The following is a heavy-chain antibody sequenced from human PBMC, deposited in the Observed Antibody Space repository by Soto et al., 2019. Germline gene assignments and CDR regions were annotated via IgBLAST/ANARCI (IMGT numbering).Heavy chain of an antibody. Sequence: PSETLSLTCSVSSGSISSYYWSWIRQPPGKGLEWIGYVYYSGSTNYNPSLKSRVTLSIDMTNNHVSLILNSVTAADTAVCYCARVGPWVPYYYDSSPYTFENWCDPWGQGTLVTVSS. J-gene: IGHJ5*02. CDR2: VYYSGST. D-gene: IGHD3-22*01. CDR3: ARVGPWVPYYYDSSPYTFENWCDP. V-gene: IGHV4-59*08. CDR1: SGSISSYY.